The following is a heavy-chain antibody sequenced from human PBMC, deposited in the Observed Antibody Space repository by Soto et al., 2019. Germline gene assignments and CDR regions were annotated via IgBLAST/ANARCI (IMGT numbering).Heavy chain of an antibody. CDR1: GGSISSSSYY. Sequence: QLQLQESGPGLVKPSETLSLTCTVSGGSISSSSYYWGWIRQPPGKGLEWIGSIYYSGSTYYNPSLKSRVTISVDTSKNQFSLKLSSVTAADTAVYYCARSDFWSGTKLDYWGQGTLVTVSS. CDR3: ARSDFWSGTKLDY. J-gene: IGHJ4*02. CDR2: IYYSGST. V-gene: IGHV4-39*01. D-gene: IGHD3-3*01.